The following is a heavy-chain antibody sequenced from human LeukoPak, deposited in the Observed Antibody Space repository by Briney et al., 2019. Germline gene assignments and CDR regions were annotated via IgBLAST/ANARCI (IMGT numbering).Heavy chain of an antibody. D-gene: IGHD2-2*01. CDR1: GFTVSSNS. CDR2: IYSDNT. Sequence: GGSLRLSCTVSGFTVSSNSMSWVRQAPGKGLEWVSFIYSDNTHYSDSVKGRFTISRDNSKNTLYLQMNSLRAEDTAVYYCAKGGYQLLTNWFDPWGQGTLVTVSS. V-gene: IGHV3-66*03. J-gene: IGHJ5*02. CDR3: AKGGYQLLTNWFDP.